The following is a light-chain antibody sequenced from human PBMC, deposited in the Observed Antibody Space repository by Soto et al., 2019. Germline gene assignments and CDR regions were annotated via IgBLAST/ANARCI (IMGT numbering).Light chain of an antibody. CDR2: EAS. Sequence: ENVLTQSPGTLSLSPGERATISCRASQTVRSNYLAWYQQKPGQTPRLLIYEASSRFTGIPDRLTGSGSGTDFTLTINRLEPEDFAIYFCQQYGSLPRTFGQGSKVEVK. CDR1: QTVRSNY. J-gene: IGKJ1*01. V-gene: IGKV3-20*01. CDR3: QQYGSLPRT.